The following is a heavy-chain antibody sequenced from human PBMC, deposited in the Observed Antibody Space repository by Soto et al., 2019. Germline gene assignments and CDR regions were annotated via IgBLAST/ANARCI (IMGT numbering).Heavy chain of an antibody. CDR1: GGSFSGYY. Sequence: QVQLQQWGAGLLKPSETLSLTCAVYGGSFSGYYWSWIRQPPGKGLEWIGEINHSGRINYNPSLKNRVTISVDTSKNQFSLKLSSVTAADTAVYYCASGGYFGWFGSGYGMDVWGQWTTVTVSS. D-gene: IGHD3-9*01. CDR2: INHSGRI. V-gene: IGHV4-34*01. J-gene: IGHJ6*02. CDR3: ASGGYFGWFGSGYGMDV.